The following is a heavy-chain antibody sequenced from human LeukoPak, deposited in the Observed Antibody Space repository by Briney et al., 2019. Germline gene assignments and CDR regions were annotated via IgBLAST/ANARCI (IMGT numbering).Heavy chain of an antibody. J-gene: IGHJ6*02. Sequence: PSETLSLTCTVSGGSISSYYWSRIRQPPGKGLEWIGYIYYSGSTNYNPSLKSRVTISVDTSKNQFSLKLSSVTAADTAVYYCARRSYYDSSGYYRYGMDVWGQGTTVTVSS. D-gene: IGHD3-22*01. CDR3: ARRSYYDSSGYYRYGMDV. CDR2: IYYSGST. CDR1: GGSISSYY. V-gene: IGHV4-59*08.